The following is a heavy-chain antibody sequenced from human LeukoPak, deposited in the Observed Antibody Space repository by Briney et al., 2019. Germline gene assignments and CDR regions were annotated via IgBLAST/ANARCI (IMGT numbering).Heavy chain of an antibody. V-gene: IGHV3-48*03. CDR1: GFTFSNYE. Sequence: PGGSLRLSCAASGFTFSNYEMHWVRQAPGKGLEWVSYISSRGSTIFYADSVKGRFTISRDNAKNSLYLQMNSLRAEDTAVYYCAREGPVPADAFDIWGQGTMVTVSS. CDR3: AREGPVPADAFDI. CDR2: ISSRGSTI. J-gene: IGHJ3*02. D-gene: IGHD2-2*01.